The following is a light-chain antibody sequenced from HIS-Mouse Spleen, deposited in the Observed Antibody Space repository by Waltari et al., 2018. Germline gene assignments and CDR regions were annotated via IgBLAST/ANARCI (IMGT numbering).Light chain of an antibody. V-gene: IGLV3-25*03. CDR2: KDS. J-gene: IGLJ3*02. CDR3: QSADSSGTYWV. Sequence: SYELTPPPSVSVSPGQTARITCSGDALPKQYAYWYQQKPGQAPVPVIYKDSERPSGIPERFSGSSSGTTVTLTISGVQAEDEADYYCQSADSSGTYWVFGGGTKLTVL. CDR1: ALPKQY.